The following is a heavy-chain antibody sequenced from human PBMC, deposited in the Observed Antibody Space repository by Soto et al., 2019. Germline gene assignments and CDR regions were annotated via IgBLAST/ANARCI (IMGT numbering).Heavy chain of an antibody. V-gene: IGHV5-51*01. Sequence: GESLKISCKGSGYSFTSYWIGWVRQMPGKGLEWMGIIYPGDSDTRYSPSFQGQVTISADKSISTAYLQWSSLKASDTAMYYCARRNVDYGDYGGMDVWGQGTTVTVSS. D-gene: IGHD4-17*01. CDR3: ARRNVDYGDYGGMDV. CDR1: GYSFTSYW. J-gene: IGHJ6*02. CDR2: IYPGDSDT.